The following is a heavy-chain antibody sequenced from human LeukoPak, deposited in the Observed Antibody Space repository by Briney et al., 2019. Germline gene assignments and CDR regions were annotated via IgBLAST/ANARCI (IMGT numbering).Heavy chain of an antibody. Sequence: GGSLRLSCEASGFTFSSYAMSWVRQSPGKGLEWVSGISGNGDNTYYADSVKGRFTISRDNSKNTLYLQMNSLRAEDTALYFCARDTGTGTTLYYYYMDVWGKGTTVTVSS. CDR3: ARDTGTGTTLYYYYMDV. J-gene: IGHJ6*03. D-gene: IGHD1-1*01. CDR1: GFTFSSYA. CDR2: ISGNGDNT. V-gene: IGHV3-23*01.